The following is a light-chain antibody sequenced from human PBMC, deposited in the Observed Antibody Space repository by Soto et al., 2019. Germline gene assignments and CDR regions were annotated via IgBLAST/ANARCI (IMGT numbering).Light chain of an antibody. CDR3: QQYGSSPLFA. Sequence: EIVLTQSPGTLSLSPGERATLSCRASQSVSSNYLAWYQQKPGQAPRLLIYGASSRATGIPDRFSGSGSGTDFTLTISSLEPEDFAVYYCQQYGSSPLFAFGPVTEVDLK. V-gene: IGKV3-20*01. CDR2: GAS. J-gene: IGKJ3*01. CDR1: QSVSSNY.